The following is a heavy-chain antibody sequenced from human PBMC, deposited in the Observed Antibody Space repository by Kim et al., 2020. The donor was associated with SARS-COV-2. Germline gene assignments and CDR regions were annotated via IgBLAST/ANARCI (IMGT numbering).Heavy chain of an antibody. CDR3: AKGAGAPLFFDY. V-gene: IGHV3-23*01. CDR1: GFTFSSYA. D-gene: IGHD6-19*01. CDR2: ISGNGGST. Sequence: GGSLRLSCAASGFTFSSYAMSWVRQAPGKGLEWVSSISGNGGSTYYADSVKGRFTISRDNSKNTLFLQMNNLRAEDTAVYYCAKGAGAPLFFDYWGQGTLVTVSS. J-gene: IGHJ4*02.